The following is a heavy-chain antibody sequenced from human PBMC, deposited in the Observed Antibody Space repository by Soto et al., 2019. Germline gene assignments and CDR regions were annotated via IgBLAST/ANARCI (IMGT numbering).Heavy chain of an antibody. CDR1: GFTFSSYA. V-gene: IGHV3-23*01. CDR3: AKDWGTMIVGGDAFDI. CDR2: ISGSGGST. J-gene: IGHJ3*02. Sequence: EVQLLESGGGLVQPGGSLRLSCAASGFTFSSYAMSWVRQAPGKGLEWVSAISGSGGSTYYADSVKGRFTISRDNSKNTLYLQMNRLRAEDTAVYYCAKDWGTMIVGGDAFDIWGQGTMVTVSS. D-gene: IGHD3-22*01.